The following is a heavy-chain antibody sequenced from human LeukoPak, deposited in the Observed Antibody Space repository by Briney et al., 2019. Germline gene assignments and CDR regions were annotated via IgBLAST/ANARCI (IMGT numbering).Heavy chain of an antibody. CDR1: GFTFSSYE. J-gene: IGHJ4*02. CDR2: ISSSGSTI. Sequence: GGSLRLSCAASGFTFSSYEMNWVRQAPGKGLEWVSYISSSGSTIYYADSVKGRFTTSRDNAKNSLYLQMNSLRAEDTAVYYCAREPLWFEEYYFDYWGQGTLVTVSP. V-gene: IGHV3-48*03. CDR3: AREPLWFEEYYFDY. D-gene: IGHD3-10*01.